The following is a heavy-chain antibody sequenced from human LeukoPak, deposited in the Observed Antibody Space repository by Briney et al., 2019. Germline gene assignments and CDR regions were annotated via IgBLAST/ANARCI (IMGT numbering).Heavy chain of an antibody. CDR1: GGSISSYY. CDR3: VRDPRYDSSGYRHAFWYFDL. V-gene: IGHV4-59*12. D-gene: IGHD3-22*01. Sequence: SETLSLTCTVSGGSISSYYWSWIRQPPGKGLEWIGYIYYSGSTSYNPSLKSRVTISVDTSRNQFSLRLNSVTAADTAVYYCVRDPRYDSSGYRHAFWYFDLWGRGTLVTVSS. CDR2: IYYSGST. J-gene: IGHJ2*01.